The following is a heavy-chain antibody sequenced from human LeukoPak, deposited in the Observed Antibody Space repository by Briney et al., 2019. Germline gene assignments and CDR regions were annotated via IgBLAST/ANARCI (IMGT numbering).Heavy chain of an antibody. CDR1: GGSFSGYY. J-gene: IGHJ4*02. D-gene: IGHD2-15*01. Sequence: SETLSLTCAVYGGSFSGYYWSWIRQPPGKGLEWIGEINHSGSTNYNPSLKGRVTISVDTSKNQFSLKLSSVTAADTAVYYCARAAGYCSGGSCYFGYWGQGTLVTVSS. CDR2: INHSGST. CDR3: ARAAGYCSGGSCYFGY. V-gene: IGHV4-34*01.